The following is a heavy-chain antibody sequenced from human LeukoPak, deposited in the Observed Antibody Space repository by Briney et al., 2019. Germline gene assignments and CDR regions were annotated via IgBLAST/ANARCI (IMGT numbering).Heavy chain of an antibody. CDR1: GGTFSNYA. D-gene: IGHD2-8*01. CDR3: ATEGCHNGECHLFPWYNWVGA. CDR2: IISIFGTA. V-gene: IGHV1-69*13. Sequence: SVKVSCKASGGTFSNYAINWVRQTPGEGLEWMGGIISIFGTAKYAQKFQGRFTISSDESTNTAYLELSSLRSQDTAVYCCATEGCHNGECHLFPWYNWVGAWGQGTLVTVS. J-gene: IGHJ5*02.